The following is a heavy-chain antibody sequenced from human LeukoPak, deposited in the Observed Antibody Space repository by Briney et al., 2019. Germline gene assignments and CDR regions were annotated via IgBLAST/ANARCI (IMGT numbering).Heavy chain of an antibody. CDR2: IKQDGSER. J-gene: IGHJ4*02. Sequence: PGGSLRLSCAASGFTFSSYWMSWVRQAPGKGLEWVANIKQDGSERYYVDSVRGRFTISRDNAKNSLYLQMSSLRAEDTAVYYCARNLGSCSSTSCYSDFDSWGQGTLVTVSP. V-gene: IGHV3-7*02. D-gene: IGHD2-2*01. CDR3: ARNLGSCSSTSCYSDFDS. CDR1: GFTFSSYW.